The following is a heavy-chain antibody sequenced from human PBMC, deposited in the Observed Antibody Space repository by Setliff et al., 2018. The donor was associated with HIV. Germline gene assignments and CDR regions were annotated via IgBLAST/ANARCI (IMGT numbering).Heavy chain of an antibody. Sequence: ASVKVSCKASGYTFTGSFMHWVRQAPGQGLEWMGWINAGYGNTKYSQKFQGRVTITRDASASTAYMELSSLRSEDTAVYYCARSPGDYLFDYWGQGTLVTVSS. CDR1: GYTFTGSF. D-gene: IGHD4-17*01. CDR3: ARSPGDYLFDY. J-gene: IGHJ4*02. CDR2: INAGYGNT. V-gene: IGHV1-3*01.